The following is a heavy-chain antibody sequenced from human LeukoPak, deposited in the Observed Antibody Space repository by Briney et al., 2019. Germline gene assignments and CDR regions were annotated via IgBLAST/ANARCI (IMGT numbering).Heavy chain of an antibody. J-gene: IGHJ4*02. CDR1: GYTFTSYG. CDR3: ATSSGWKSNIDY. Sequence: ASVKVSCKASGYTFTSYGISWVRQAPGQGLEWVGWINSYNGNTNYAQKLQGRVTMTRDTSISTAYMELSRLRSDDTAVFYCATSSGWKSNIDYWGQGTLVTVSS. D-gene: IGHD6-19*01. V-gene: IGHV1-18*01. CDR2: INSYNGNT.